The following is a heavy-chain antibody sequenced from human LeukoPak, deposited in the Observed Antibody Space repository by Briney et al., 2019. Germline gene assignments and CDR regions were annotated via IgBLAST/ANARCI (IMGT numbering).Heavy chain of an antibody. J-gene: IGHJ6*02. V-gene: IGHV3-30*03. CDR1: GFTFSNYG. CDR2: ISYDGSNK. Sequence: GGSLRLSCAASGFTFSNYGMHWVRQAPGKGLEWVAIISYDGSNKYYADSVKGRFTISRDNSKNTLYLHMNSLRAEDTAVYYCARDLVECRGGECPTQGSYGMDVWGQGTTVTVSS. D-gene: IGHD2-21*01. CDR3: ARDLVECRGGECPTQGSYGMDV.